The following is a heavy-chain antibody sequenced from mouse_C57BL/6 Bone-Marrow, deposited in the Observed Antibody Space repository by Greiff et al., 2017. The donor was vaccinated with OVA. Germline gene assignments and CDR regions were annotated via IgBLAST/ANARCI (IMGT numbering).Heavy chain of an antibody. J-gene: IGHJ2*01. CDR2: IDPNSGGT. V-gene: IGHV1-72*01. CDR1: GYTFSSYW. CDR3: ARSRGYYDD. Sequence: QVQLQQPGAELVKPGASVKLSCKASGYTFSSYWMHWVKQRTGRGLGWIGRIDPNSGGTKYNEKFKSKARLTVDKPSRTAYMQLSSLPSEDVGVDNCARSRGYYDDWGKDTTLTDSS.